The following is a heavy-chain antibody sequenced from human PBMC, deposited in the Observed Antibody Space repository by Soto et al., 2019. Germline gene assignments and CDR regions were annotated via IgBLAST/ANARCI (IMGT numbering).Heavy chain of an antibody. CDR2: IYFSGST. CDR3: ARLFDYSKYFDC. V-gene: IGHV4-30-4*01. CDR1: GGSIRSADYY. Sequence: SETLSLTCTVSGGSIRSADYYWSWIRQPPGKGLEWIGYIYFSGSTYYNPSLKSRVFISVDTSRSQFSLQLSSVTAADTAVYYCARLFDYSKYFDCWGQGTLVTVSS. J-gene: IGHJ4*02. D-gene: IGHD4-4*01.